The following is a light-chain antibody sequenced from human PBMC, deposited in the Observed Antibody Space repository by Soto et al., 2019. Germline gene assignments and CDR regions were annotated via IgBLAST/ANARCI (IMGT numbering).Light chain of an antibody. CDR2: DNT. CDR1: TSNIGAEYD. J-gene: IGLJ2*01. CDR3: QSYDNSLRGSV. Sequence: QSVLTQPPSVSGAPGQRVTISCAGSTSNIGAEYDVHWYQQLPGTAPKLLIYDNTNRPSGVPDRFSGSKSGTSASLAITGLQAEDEADYYCQSYDNSLRGSVFGGGTKVTVL. V-gene: IGLV1-40*01.